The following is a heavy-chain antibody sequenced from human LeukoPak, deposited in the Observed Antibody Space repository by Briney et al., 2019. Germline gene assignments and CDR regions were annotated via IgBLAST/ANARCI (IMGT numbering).Heavy chain of an antibody. CDR1: GGSISSGGYS. J-gene: IGHJ5*02. Sequence: TSSETLSLTCAVSGGSISSGGYSWSWIRQPPGKGPEWIGSIYYSGSTYYNPSLKSRVTISVDTSKNQFSLKLSSVTAADTAVYYCARRLYNWFDPWGQGTLVTVSS. V-gene: IGHV4-39*01. CDR3: ARRLYNWFDP. CDR2: IYYSGST. D-gene: IGHD6-25*01.